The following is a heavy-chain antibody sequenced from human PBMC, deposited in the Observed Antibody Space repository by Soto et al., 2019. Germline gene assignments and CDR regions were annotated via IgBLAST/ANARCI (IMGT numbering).Heavy chain of an antibody. CDR2: ISYDGSNK. J-gene: IGHJ4*02. D-gene: IGHD6-19*01. CDR1: GFTFSSYG. CDR3: AKGSAVASIPRWPGDY. V-gene: IGHV3-30*18. Sequence: EGSLRLSCAASGFTFSSYGMHWVRQAPGKGLEWVAVISYDGSNKYYADSVKGRFTISRDNSKNTLYLQMNSLRAEDTAVYYCAKGSAVASIPRWPGDYWGQGTLVTVSS.